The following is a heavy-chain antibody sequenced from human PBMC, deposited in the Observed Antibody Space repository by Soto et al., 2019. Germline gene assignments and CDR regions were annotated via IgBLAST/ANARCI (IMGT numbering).Heavy chain of an antibody. Sequence: GASVKVSCKASGYTFTNYGISWVRQAPGQGLEWMGWISAYNGNTNYAQKLQGRVTMTTDTSTSTAYMELRSLRSDDTAVYYCARVDDFLGVAYFDYWGQGTLVTVSS. D-gene: IGHD3-3*01. V-gene: IGHV1-18*04. CDR2: ISAYNGNT. CDR1: GYTFTNYG. J-gene: IGHJ4*02. CDR3: ARVDDFLGVAYFDY.